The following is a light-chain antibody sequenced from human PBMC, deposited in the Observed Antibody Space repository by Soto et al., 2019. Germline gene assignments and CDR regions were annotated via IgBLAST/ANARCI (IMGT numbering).Light chain of an antibody. V-gene: IGLV4-69*01. CDR2: INSDGSH. J-gene: IGLJ3*02. CDR3: QTWGTGIQV. Sequence: QLVLTQSPSASASLGASVRLTCTLSSGHSNYAIAWHRQQPEKGPQYLMRINSDGSHSKGDGIPDRFSGSRSGAERYLTISSLQSEDEADYYCQTWGTGIQVFGGGTKLTVL. CDR1: SGHSNYA.